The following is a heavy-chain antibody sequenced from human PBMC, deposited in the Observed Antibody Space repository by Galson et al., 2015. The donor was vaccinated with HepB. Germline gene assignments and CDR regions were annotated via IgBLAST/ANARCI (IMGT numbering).Heavy chain of an antibody. CDR3: ARTGIAVAGDDAFDI. J-gene: IGHJ3*02. CDR2: IDWDDDK. Sequence: PALVKPTQTLTLTCTFSGFSLSTSGMCVSWIRQPPGKALEWLARIDWDDDKYYSTSLKTRLTISKDTSKNQVVLTMTNMDPVDTATYYCARTGIAVAGDDAFDIWGQGTMVTVSS. D-gene: IGHD6-19*01. CDR1: GFSLSTSGMC. V-gene: IGHV2-70*11.